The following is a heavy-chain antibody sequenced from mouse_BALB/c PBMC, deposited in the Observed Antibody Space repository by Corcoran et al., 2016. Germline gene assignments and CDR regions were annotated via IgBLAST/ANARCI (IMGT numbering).Heavy chain of an antibody. CDR2: INPYNGAT. J-gene: IGHJ2*01. D-gene: IGHD2-1*01. CDR1: GYSFTGYY. V-gene: IGHV1-26*01. CDR3: ARYGNYVVDY. Sequence: EVQLQQSGPELVKPGASVKISCKASGYSFTGYYMHWVKQSHVKSPQWIGRINPYNGATSYNQNFKDKASLTVDKSSSTAYMELHSLTSEDSAVYYCARYGNYVVDYCGQGTTLTVSS.